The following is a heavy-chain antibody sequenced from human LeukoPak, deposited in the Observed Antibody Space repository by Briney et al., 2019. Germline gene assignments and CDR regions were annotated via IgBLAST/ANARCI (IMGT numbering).Heavy chain of an antibody. CDR3: ARAPLGSTSHAFDI. Sequence: EASVKVSCKASGYTFTSYGISWVRQAPGQGLEWMGWISAYNGNTNYAQKLQGRVTMTTDTSTSTAYMELRSLRSDDTAVYYCARAPLGSTSHAFDIWGQGTMVTVSS. V-gene: IGHV1-18*01. D-gene: IGHD2-2*01. J-gene: IGHJ3*02. CDR2: ISAYNGNT. CDR1: GYTFTSYG.